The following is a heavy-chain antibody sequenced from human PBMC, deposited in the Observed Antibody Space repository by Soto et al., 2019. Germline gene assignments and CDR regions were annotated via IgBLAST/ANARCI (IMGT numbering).Heavy chain of an antibody. CDR3: ARELTEYSDGPSQVY. CDR1: GDSITSGHNY. Sequence: PSETLSLTCSVSGDSITSGHNYWNWIRQPPGKVLEWVGYISYSGSTYNNPSLESRVTISLDTSKNQFAVNLSSVTDADTAVYYCARELTEYSDGPSQVYWGQGIMVTVSS. J-gene: IGHJ4*02. V-gene: IGHV4-30-4*01. CDR2: ISYSGST. D-gene: IGHD4-17*01.